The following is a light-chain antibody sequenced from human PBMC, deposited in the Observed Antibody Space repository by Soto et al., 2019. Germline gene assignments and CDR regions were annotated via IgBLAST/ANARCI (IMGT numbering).Light chain of an antibody. CDR1: SSDVGGYNF. J-gene: IGLJ3*02. CDR3: SSYRSSSTWV. Sequence: QSALTQPASVSGSPGQSITISCTGTSSDVGGYNFVSWYQQHPGKAPKLMIYDVSNRPSGVSNRFSGSKSGNTASLTISGLQAEDEADYYCSSYRSSSTWVFGGGT. CDR2: DVS. V-gene: IGLV2-14*01.